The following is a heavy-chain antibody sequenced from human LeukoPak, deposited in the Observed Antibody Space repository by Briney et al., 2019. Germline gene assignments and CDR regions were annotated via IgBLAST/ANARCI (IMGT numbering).Heavy chain of an antibody. Sequence: ASVKVSCKASGYTFTGYYMHWVRQAPGQGLEWMGWINPISGGTNYAQKFQGRVTMTRDTSISTAYMELSRLRSDDTAVYYCARDINYYDSSGYSLYYYYYGMDVWGQGTTVTVSS. CDR3: ARDINYYDSSGYSLYYYYYGMDV. CDR1: GYTFTGYY. V-gene: IGHV1-2*02. CDR2: INPISGGT. D-gene: IGHD3-22*01. J-gene: IGHJ6*02.